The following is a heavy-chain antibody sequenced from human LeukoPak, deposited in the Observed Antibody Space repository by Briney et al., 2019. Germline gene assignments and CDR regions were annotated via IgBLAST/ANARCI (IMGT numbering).Heavy chain of an antibody. J-gene: IGHJ4*02. V-gene: IGHV4-4*07. CDR2: IYTSGST. Sequence: SETLSLTCTVSGGSISSYYWNWIRQSAGKGLEWIGRIYTSGSTNYNPSLKSRVTMSVDTSKNQISPKLSFMTAADTAVYYCARDPSYSSGWYDYWGQGTLVTVSS. CDR1: GGSISSYY. D-gene: IGHD6-19*01. CDR3: ARDPSYSSGWYDY.